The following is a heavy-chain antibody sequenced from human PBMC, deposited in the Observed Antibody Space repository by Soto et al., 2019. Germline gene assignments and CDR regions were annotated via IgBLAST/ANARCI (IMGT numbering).Heavy chain of an antibody. CDR1: GGSISSNKW. Sequence: QVQLQESGPGLVKPSETLSLTCAVYGGSISSNKWWSWVRQPPGKGLEWIGEIYHSGSTNYNPSLTRRVTISLDKSKHQFSLKLTSVTAADSAVYYCARDDHIGVVPTSLVAMDVLGQGTTVSVSS. J-gene: IGHJ6*02. D-gene: IGHD2-2*01. V-gene: IGHV4-4*02. CDR3: ARDDHIGVVPTSLVAMDV. CDR2: IYHSGST.